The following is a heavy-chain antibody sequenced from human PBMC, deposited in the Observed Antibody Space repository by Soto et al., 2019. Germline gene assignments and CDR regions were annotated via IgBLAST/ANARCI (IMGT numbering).Heavy chain of an antibody. CDR2: TYYRSKWYN. CDR3: AGEGGNRCYYYYGMDV. CDR1: GDSVSSNSAA. J-gene: IGHJ6*04. D-gene: IGHD1-26*01. V-gene: IGHV6-1*01. Sequence: PSQTLSLTCAISGDSVSSNSAAWNWIRQSPSRGLEWLGRTYYRSKWYNDYAVSVKSRITINPDTSKNQFSLQLNSVTPEDTAVHYCAGEGGNRCYYYYGMDVWGKGTTVTVSS.